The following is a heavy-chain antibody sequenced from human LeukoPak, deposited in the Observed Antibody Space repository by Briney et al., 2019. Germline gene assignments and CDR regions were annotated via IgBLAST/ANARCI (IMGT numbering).Heavy chain of an antibody. CDR3: ARDFPPHGYSGSSR. J-gene: IGHJ4*02. CDR2: ISGSSSYI. Sequence: GGSLRLSCAASGFTFSSYSMNWVCQAPGKGLEWVSSISGSSSYIYYADSVKGRFTISRDNAKNSLYLQMNSLRAEDTAVYYCARDFPPHGYSGSSRWGQGTLVTVSS. V-gene: IGHV3-21*01. D-gene: IGHD1-26*01. CDR1: GFTFSSYS.